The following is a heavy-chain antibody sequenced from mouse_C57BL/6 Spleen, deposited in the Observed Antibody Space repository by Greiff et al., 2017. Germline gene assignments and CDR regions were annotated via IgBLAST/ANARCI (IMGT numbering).Heavy chain of an antibody. Sequence: EVQLQESGPELVKPGASVKMSCKASGYTFTDYNMHWVKQSHGKSLEWIGYINPNNGGTSYNQKFKGKATLTVNKSSSTAYMELRSLTSEDSAVYYCAREDYYGSNWYFDVWGTGTTVTVSS. J-gene: IGHJ1*03. V-gene: IGHV1-22*01. CDR2: INPNNGGT. D-gene: IGHD1-1*01. CDR3: AREDYYGSNWYFDV. CDR1: GYTFTDYN.